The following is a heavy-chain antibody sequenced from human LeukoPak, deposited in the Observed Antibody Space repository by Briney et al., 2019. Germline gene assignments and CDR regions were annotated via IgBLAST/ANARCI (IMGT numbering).Heavy chain of an antibody. D-gene: IGHD6-13*01. CDR2: IYHSGNT. V-gene: IGHV4-4*02. CDR1: GGSISSSNW. J-gene: IGHJ6*03. Sequence: PSETLSLTCAVSGGSISSSNWWSWVRQSPEKGLEWIGEIYHSGNTNYNPSLRSRVTMSVDKSKNQFSLKLNSVTAADTAVYYCARVAPPYSSSWPYYYYYYMDVWGKGTTVTISS. CDR3: ARVAPPYSSSWPYYYYYYMDV.